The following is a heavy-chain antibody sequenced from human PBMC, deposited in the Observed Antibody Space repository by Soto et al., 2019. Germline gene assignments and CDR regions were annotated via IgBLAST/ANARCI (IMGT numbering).Heavy chain of an antibody. CDR1: EFTFRSYW. D-gene: IGHD1-7*01. V-gene: IGHV3-74*01. J-gene: IGHJ3*01. Sequence: GGSLRLSCAASEFTFRSYWRHWVRQSPGKGLVWVSRISGDGGSTNYADSVKGRFTISRDNAKNTLYLQIDSLRAEDTAVYYCARSLPGTYGAFDLWGQGTMVTVSS. CDR2: ISGDGGST. CDR3: ARSLPGTYGAFDL.